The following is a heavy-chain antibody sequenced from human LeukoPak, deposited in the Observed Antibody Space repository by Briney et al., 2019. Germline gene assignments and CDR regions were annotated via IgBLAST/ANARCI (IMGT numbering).Heavy chain of an antibody. CDR2: IYFSGST. CDR3: ARAVSGRFDY. Sequence: SETLSLTCTVSGGSMSPYHWGWIRQPPGKGLEWTGYIYFSGSTNYNASLKSRATLPLDPPKNQFSPKLSSVTAADTAIYYCARAVSGRFDYWAQGTLVPVSS. D-gene: IGHD6-19*01. J-gene: IGHJ4*02. V-gene: IGHV4-59*08. CDR1: GGSMSPYH.